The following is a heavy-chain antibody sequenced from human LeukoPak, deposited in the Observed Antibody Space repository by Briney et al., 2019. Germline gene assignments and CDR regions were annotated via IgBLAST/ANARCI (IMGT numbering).Heavy chain of an antibody. V-gene: IGHV4-34*01. D-gene: IGHD2-2*01. Sequence: SETLSLTCAVYGGSFNGYYWSWIRQPPGKGLEWIGEINHSGSTNYNPSLKSRVTISVDTSKNQFSLKLSSVTAADTAVYYCARRDFLGYCSSTSCYGGNWFDPWGQGTLVTVSS. CDR2: INHSGST. CDR1: GGSFNGYY. J-gene: IGHJ5*02. CDR3: ARRDFLGYCSSTSCYGGNWFDP.